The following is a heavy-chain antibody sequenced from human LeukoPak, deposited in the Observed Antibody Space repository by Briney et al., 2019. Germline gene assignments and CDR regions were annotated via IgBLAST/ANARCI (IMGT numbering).Heavy chain of an antibody. Sequence: GSLRLSCAASGFTFSSYGMSWVRQAPGKGLEWIGSSEYGGSTYYNPSLKSRVTISVDTSKNQFSLKLSSVTAADTAVYYCARESSRDCRTTSCYEVFDPWGQGTLVTVSS. D-gene: IGHD2-2*01. CDR1: GFTFSSYG. CDR2: SEYGGST. CDR3: ARESSRDCRTTSCYEVFDP. J-gene: IGHJ5*02. V-gene: IGHV4-39*07.